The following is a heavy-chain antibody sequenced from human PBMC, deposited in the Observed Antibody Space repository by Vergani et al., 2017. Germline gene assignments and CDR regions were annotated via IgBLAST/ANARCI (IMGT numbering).Heavy chain of an antibody. J-gene: IGHJ4*02. Sequence: QLHLQESGPGLVKPSETLSLTCTVSGGSITSSSYYWGWIRQPPGKGLEWIGNIYHSGGASYNPSLKGRVTISVDTSKNQFSLEVTSVTAADTAIYFCARTGSFILRYFHWALWGQGTLVTVSS. V-gene: IGHV4-39*01. CDR1: GGSITSSSYY. CDR3: ARTGSFILRYFHWAL. D-gene: IGHD3-9*01. CDR2: IYHSGGA.